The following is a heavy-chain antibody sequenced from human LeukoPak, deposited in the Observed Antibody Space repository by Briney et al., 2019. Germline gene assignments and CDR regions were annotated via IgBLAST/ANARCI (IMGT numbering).Heavy chain of an antibody. Sequence: PGGSLRLSCAASGFTFRTYAMSWVRQAPGKGLEWVSTISGSGGSTYYADSVKGRFTISRDNSKNTLYLQMNSLRAEDTAVYYCAKTEEVSSSWPFDYWGQGTLVTVSS. D-gene: IGHD6-13*01. CDR1: GFTFRTYA. CDR2: ISGSGGST. CDR3: AKTEEVSSSWPFDY. V-gene: IGHV3-23*01. J-gene: IGHJ4*02.